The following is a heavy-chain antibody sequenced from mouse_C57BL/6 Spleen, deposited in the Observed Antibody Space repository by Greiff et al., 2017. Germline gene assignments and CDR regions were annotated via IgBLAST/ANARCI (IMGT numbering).Heavy chain of an antibody. CDR3: ARGGYYGNYGWFAY. V-gene: IGHV1-52*01. Sequence: QVQLQQPGAELVRPGSSVKLSCKASGYTFTSYWMHWVKQRPIQGLEWIGNIDPSDSETHYNQKFKDKATLTVDKSSSTAYMQLSSLTSEDSAVYYCARGGYYGNYGWFAYWGQGTLVTVSA. J-gene: IGHJ3*01. CDR2: IDPSDSET. CDR1: GYTFTSYW. D-gene: IGHD2-1*01.